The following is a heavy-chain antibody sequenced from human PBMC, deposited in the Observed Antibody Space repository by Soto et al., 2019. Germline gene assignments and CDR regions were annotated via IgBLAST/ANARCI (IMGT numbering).Heavy chain of an antibody. CDR2: ISYDGSNK. J-gene: IGHJ4*02. CDR3: AKLSAAAAGRESFDY. V-gene: IGHV3-30*18. D-gene: IGHD6-13*01. Sequence: WVLRLSCAASVFTFSSYGMHWVRQAPGKGLEWVAVISYDGSNKYYADSVKGRFTISRDNSKNTLYLQMNSLRAEDTAVYYCAKLSAAAAGRESFDYWGQGTLVTVSS. CDR1: VFTFSSYG.